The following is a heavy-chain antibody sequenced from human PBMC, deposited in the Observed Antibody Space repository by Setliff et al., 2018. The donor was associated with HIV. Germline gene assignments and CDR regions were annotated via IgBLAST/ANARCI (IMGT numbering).Heavy chain of an antibody. CDR2: IYYSGST. D-gene: IGHD1-26*01. Sequence: ASETLSLTCTVSGDSVRNVGYYWGWIRQSPGKGLEWIGSIYYSGSTSYNPSLKSRVTISVHTSKHQFSLRLTSVTAGDTAVYYCVRICDIVGGPSDYWGLGNMVTVSS. J-gene: IGHJ4*02. CDR3: VRICDIVGGPSDY. V-gene: IGHV4-39*01. CDR1: GDSVRNVGYY.